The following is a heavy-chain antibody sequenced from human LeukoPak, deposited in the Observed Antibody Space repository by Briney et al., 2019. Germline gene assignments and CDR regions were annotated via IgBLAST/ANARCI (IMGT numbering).Heavy chain of an antibody. CDR3: ATEYYGSMSYYDY. V-gene: IGHV3-48*04. D-gene: IGHD3-10*01. Sequence: GGSLRLSCAASGFTFNTYIMNWVCQAPGKGLEWVSYISSRSGTIYYADTVKGRFTISRDNAKNSLYLQMNSLRAEDTAVYYCATEYYGSMSYYDYWGQGTTVTVSS. CDR2: ISSRSGTI. CDR1: GFTFNTYI. J-gene: IGHJ4*03.